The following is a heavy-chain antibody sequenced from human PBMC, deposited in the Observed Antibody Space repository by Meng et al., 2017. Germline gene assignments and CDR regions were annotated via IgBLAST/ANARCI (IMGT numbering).Heavy chain of an antibody. CDR3: ARGITTFGVITDAFDI. J-gene: IGHJ3*02. D-gene: IGHD3-3*01. Sequence: GESLKISCAASGFTFSSYAMSWVRQAPGKGLEWVSAISGSGGSTYYADSVKGRFTISRDNSKNTLYLQMNSLRAEDTALYYCARGITTFGVITDAFDIWGQGTMVTVSS. CDR1: GFTFSSYA. CDR2: ISGSGGST. V-gene: IGHV3-23*01.